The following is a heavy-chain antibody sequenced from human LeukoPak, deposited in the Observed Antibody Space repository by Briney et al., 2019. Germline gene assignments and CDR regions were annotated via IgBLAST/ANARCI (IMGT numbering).Heavy chain of an antibody. J-gene: IGHJ4*02. Sequence: PGRSLRLSCAASGFTFISHDMHWVRQAPGKGLEWVAIISYDGNEKYYADSVKGRFTISRDNSRNTLYLQMNSLIAEDTAVYYCTRGYGSFDNWGQGTLVIVSS. V-gene: IGHV3-30*03. D-gene: IGHD3-10*01. CDR1: GFTFISHD. CDR2: ISYDGNEK. CDR3: TRGYGSFDN.